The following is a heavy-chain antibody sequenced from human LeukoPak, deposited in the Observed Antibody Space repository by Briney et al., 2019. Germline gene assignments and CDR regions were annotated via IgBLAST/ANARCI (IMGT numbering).Heavy chain of an antibody. J-gene: IGHJ4*02. V-gene: IGHV4-4*07. D-gene: IGHD3-22*01. Sequence: SETLSLTCTVSGVSTSVYYWSWIRQSAGKGLEWIGRISSSGNTNYNPSLKSRVTMSVDTSKNQISLKVTSVTAADTAVYYCARLSEGYYYDSSGYYSFDYWGQGTLVTVSS. CDR3: ARLSEGYYYDSSGYYSFDY. CDR2: ISSSGNT. CDR1: GVSTSVYY.